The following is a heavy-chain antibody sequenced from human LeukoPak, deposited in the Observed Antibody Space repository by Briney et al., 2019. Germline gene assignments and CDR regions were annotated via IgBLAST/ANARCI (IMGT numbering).Heavy chain of an antibody. J-gene: IGHJ5*02. Sequence: ASVKVSCXASGGTFSSYTISWVRQAPGQGLEWMGRIIPILGIANYAQKFQGRVTITADKSTSTAYMELSSLRSEDTAVYYCARVWGILGYCSSTSCLGPFDPWGQGTLVTVSS. CDR2: IIPILGIA. D-gene: IGHD2-2*01. CDR3: ARVWGILGYCSSTSCLGPFDP. CDR1: GGTFSSYT. V-gene: IGHV1-69*02.